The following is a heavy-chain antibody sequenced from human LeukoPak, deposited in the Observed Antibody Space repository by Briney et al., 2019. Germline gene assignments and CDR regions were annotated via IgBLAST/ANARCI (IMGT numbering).Heavy chain of an antibody. V-gene: IGHV1-2*02. CDR1: GYTFTGYY. J-gene: IGHJ3*02. D-gene: IGHD6-13*01. CDR3: AGSSSWHNAFDI. Sequence: ASVKVSCKASGYTFTGYYMHWVRQAPGQGLEWMGWINPNSGGTNYAQKLQGRVTMTTDTSASTAYMELSSLRSEDTAVYYCAGSSSWHNAFDIWGQGTMVTVSS. CDR2: INPNSGGT.